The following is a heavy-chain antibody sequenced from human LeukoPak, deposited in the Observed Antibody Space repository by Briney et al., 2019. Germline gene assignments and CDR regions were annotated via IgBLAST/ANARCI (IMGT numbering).Heavy chain of an antibody. D-gene: IGHD3-3*01. CDR1: GGSFSGYY. Sequence: SETLSLTCAVYGGSFSGYYWSWIRQPPGKGLEWIGEINHSGSTNYNPSLKSRVTISVDTSKNQFSLKLSSVTAADTAVYYCARGGYYDFWSGYYKGNPDAFDIWGQGTMVTVSS. V-gene: IGHV4-34*01. CDR2: INHSGST. CDR3: ARGGYYDFWSGYYKGNPDAFDI. J-gene: IGHJ3*02.